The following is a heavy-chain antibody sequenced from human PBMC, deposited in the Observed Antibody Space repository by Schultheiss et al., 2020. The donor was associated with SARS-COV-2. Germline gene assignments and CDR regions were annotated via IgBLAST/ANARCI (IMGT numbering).Heavy chain of an antibody. V-gene: IGHV3-7*01. CDR2: IKQDGSEK. D-gene: IGHD5-24*01. CDR3: ARAYKMYYYYYYYMDV. CDR1: GFTFSSYS. Sequence: GESLKISCAASGFTFSSYSMNWVRQAPGKGLEWVANIKQDGSEKYYVDSVKGRFTISRDNAKNSLYLQMNSLRAEDTAVYYCARAYKMYYYYYYYMDVWGKGTTVTVSS. J-gene: IGHJ6*03.